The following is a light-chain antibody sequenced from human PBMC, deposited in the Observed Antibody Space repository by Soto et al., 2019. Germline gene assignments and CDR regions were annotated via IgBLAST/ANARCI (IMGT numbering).Light chain of an antibody. CDR2: GAS. CDR1: QSVYSTY. Sequence: EIVLTQSPGTLSLTPGERATLSCRASQSVYSTYLAWYQQKPGQAPGLLIYGASSRTTGIPDRFSGGGSGTDFTLTISRLEPEDFAVYYCQQYGSSPATFGQGTKLESK. V-gene: IGKV3-20*01. CDR3: QQYGSSPAT. J-gene: IGKJ2*01.